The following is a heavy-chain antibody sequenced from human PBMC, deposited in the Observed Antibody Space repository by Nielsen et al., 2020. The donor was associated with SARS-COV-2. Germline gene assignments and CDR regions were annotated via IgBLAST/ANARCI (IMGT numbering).Heavy chain of an antibody. V-gene: IGHV1-69*04. CDR3: ARGYSGYDRGRAFDI. CDR2: IIPILGIA. CDR1: GGTFSSYA. J-gene: IGHJ3*02. D-gene: IGHD5-12*01. Sequence: QVSCKASGGTFSSYAISWVRQAPGQGLEWMGRIIPILGIANYAQKFQGRVTITADKSTSTAYMELSSLRSEDTAVYYCARGYSGYDRGRAFDIWGQGTMVTVSS.